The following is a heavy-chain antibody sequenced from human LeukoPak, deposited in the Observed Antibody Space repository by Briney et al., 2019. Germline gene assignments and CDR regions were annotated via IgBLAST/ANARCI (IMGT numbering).Heavy chain of an antibody. D-gene: IGHD6-6*01. CDR1: GFTFSSYS. V-gene: IGHV3-21*01. Sequence: GGSLRLSCAASGFTFSSYSMNWVRQAPGKGLEWVSSISSSSSYIYYADSVKGRFTISRDNAKNSLYLQMNSLRAEDTAVYYCARELIAEYSGSGFDYWGQGTLVTVSS. CDR3: ARELIAEYSGSGFDY. CDR2: ISSSSSYI. J-gene: IGHJ4*02.